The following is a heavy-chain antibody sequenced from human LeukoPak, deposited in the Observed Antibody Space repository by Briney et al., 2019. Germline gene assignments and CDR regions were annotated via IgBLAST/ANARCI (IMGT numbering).Heavy chain of an antibody. J-gene: IGHJ4*02. V-gene: IGHV3-23*01. CDR1: GFTFSSYA. Sequence: LGGSLRLSCAASGFTFSSYAMSWVRQAPGKGLEWVSVFSGGDSSTYYAHSVKGRFTISRDNSKNTLYLQMNSLRAEDTAVYYCAKQLGYCSDGSCYFPYWGQGTLVTVSS. CDR3: AKQLGYCSDGSCYFPY. CDR2: FSGGDSST. D-gene: IGHD2-15*01.